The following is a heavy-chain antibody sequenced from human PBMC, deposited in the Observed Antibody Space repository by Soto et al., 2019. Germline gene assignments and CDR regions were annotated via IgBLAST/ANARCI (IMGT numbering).Heavy chain of an antibody. V-gene: IGHV6-1*01. CDR2: TYYRSMWYF. D-gene: IGHD3-10*01. CDR1: GDIVTGNTAG. Sequence: PSQTLSLTCVISGDIVTGNTAGWNWIRQSPSRGLEWLGSTYYRSMWYFDYAGSVKGRMTINPDTSRNQFSLQLNSVSPEDTAVYYCATGMLEKGHYYVAVWVQETAVTVSS. CDR3: ATGMLEKGHYYVAV. J-gene: IGHJ6*02.